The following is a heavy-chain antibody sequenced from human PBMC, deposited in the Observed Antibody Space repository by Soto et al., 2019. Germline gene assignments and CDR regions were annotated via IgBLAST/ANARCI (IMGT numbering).Heavy chain of an antibody. CDR2: IYWDDDK. Sequence: QITLTESGPTLVKPTQTLTLTCTFSGFSLNTSGVGVGWIRQPPVKALEWLALIYWDDDKRYSPSVKRRLTITKDTSKNQVLLTFTSMDPVNTDTYFCAHSYDYVWGTYRSADAFDIWGQGTMVTVSS. J-gene: IGHJ3*02. V-gene: IGHV2-5*02. D-gene: IGHD3-16*02. CDR3: AHSYDYVWGTYRSADAFDI. CDR1: GFSLNTSGVG.